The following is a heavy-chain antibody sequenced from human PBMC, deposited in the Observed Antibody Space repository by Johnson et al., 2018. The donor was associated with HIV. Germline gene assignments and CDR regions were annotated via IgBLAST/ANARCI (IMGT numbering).Heavy chain of an antibody. D-gene: IGHD4-11*01. Sequence: VQLVESGGGVVQPGRSLRLSCAASGFTFSSYGMHWVSQAPGKGLEWVSGISWNSGSIAYADSVKGRFTISRDNAKNSLYVQMNSLRAEDTAVYYCAKDTYSHRLTVTESGFDIWGQGTMVTVSS. V-gene: IGHV3-9*01. CDR1: GFTFSSYG. J-gene: IGHJ3*02. CDR3: AKDTYSHRLTVTESGFDI. CDR2: ISWNSGSI.